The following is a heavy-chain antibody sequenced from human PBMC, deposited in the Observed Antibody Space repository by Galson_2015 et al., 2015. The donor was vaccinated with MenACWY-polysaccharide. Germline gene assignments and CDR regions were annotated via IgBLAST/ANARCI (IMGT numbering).Heavy chain of an antibody. CDR3: AREYCGRTSCSGMDV. Sequence: SLRLSCAASGFTFSSYAMHWVRQTPGKGLEWVAVISYDERNKYYADSVKGRFTISRDNSRNTLYLQMNSLTAKDSAVYFCAREYCGRTSCSGMDVWSQGTPVTVSS. CDR1: GFTFSSYA. D-gene: IGHD2-2*01. J-gene: IGHJ6*02. V-gene: IGHV3-30*04. CDR2: ISYDERNK.